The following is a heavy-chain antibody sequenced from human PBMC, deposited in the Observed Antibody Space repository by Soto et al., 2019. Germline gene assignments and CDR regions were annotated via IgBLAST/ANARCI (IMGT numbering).Heavy chain of an antibody. V-gene: IGHV1-3*01. CDR2: INVGTGRT. Sequence: QVPLVQSGAEVKKPGASVKVSCRASGYTFTRYSIIWVRQAPGQKIEWMGWINVGTGRTEYSQRTQGRVTITRDTSASTAYIELNNLSSEDTAVYYCARGGVDTSAWYGGDYWGQGTQVVVSS. CDR1: GYTFTRYS. J-gene: IGHJ4*02. CDR3: ARGGVDTSAWYGGDY. D-gene: IGHD6-19*01.